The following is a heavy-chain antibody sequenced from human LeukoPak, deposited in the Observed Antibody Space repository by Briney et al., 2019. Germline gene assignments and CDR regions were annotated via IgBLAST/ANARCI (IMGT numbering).Heavy chain of an antibody. CDR3: AKDRRSNGD. CDR1: GFTFSTYW. V-gene: IGHV3-74*01. J-gene: IGHJ4*02. Sequence: PGGSLRLSCAASGFTFSTYWMHWVRQAPGKGLVWVSRVYSDGSGTNYADSVKGRFTISRDNAKNTVYLQMNSLRAEDTAVYYCAKDRRSNGDWGQGTLVTVSS. CDR2: VYSDGSGT. D-gene: IGHD4-17*01.